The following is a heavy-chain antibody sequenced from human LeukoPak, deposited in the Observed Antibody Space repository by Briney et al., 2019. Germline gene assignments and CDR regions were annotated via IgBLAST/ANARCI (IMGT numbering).Heavy chain of an antibody. CDR3: ARGRGIASSGGVFDY. D-gene: IGHD6-13*01. J-gene: IGHJ4*02. CDR2: INHSGST. CDR1: GGSFSGYY. Sequence: SETLSLTCAVYGGSFSGYYWSWIRQPPGKGLEWIGEINHSGSTNYNPSLKSRVTISVDASKNQFSLKLSSVTAADTAVYYCARGRGIASSGGVFDYWGQGTLVTVSS. V-gene: IGHV4-34*01.